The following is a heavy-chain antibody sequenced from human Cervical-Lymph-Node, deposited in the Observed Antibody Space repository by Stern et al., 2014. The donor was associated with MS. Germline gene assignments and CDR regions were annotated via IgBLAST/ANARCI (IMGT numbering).Heavy chain of an antibody. CDR3: ARPLPCDN. V-gene: IGHV1-46*04. CDR2: INPNGGRT. CDR1: GHTFSNYS. Sequence: QVQLVQSGAEVKKPGASVKLSCTASGHTFSNYSIHWVRQAPGQGLVWMGMINPNGGRTTYAQQLQGRVTLTRDTSASTVYMELSSLRSEDTAFYYCARPLPCDNWGQGTLVTVSS. J-gene: IGHJ4*02.